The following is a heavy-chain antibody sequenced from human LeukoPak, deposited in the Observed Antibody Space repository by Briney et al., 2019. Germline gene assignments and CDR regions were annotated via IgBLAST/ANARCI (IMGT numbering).Heavy chain of an antibody. Sequence: PSQTLSLTCAVSGGSISSGGYSWSWIRQPPGKGLEWIGYIYYSGSTNYNPSLKSRVTISVDTSKNQFSLSLISVSAADTAFYYCGRNGAYSLDFWGQGKLVTVSP. CDR3: GRNGAYSLDF. CDR1: GGSISSGGYS. D-gene: IGHD6-13*01. J-gene: IGHJ4*02. V-gene: IGHV4-30-4*07. CDR2: IYYSGST.